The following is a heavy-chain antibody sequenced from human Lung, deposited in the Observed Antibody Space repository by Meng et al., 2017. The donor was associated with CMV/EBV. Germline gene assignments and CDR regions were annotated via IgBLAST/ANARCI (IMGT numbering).Heavy chain of an antibody. CDR1: GGSISTHY. CDR3: SRSRAAWDWFDP. J-gene: IGHJ5*02. CDR2: VFYNGNA. Sequence: SETLSLTCIVSGGSISTHYWSWIRQPPGKGLEWIGYVFYNGNANYNPSLTSRVTISVDTSKNQFSLKLNSVTAADTAVYYCSRSRAAWDWFDPCGQGTLVTVSS. D-gene: IGHD6-13*01. V-gene: IGHV4-59*11.